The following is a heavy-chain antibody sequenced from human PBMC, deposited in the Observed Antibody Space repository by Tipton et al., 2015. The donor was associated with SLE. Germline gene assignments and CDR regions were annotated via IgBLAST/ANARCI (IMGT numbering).Heavy chain of an antibody. CDR1: GDSISSYY. J-gene: IGHJ3*02. D-gene: IGHD4-11*01. V-gene: IGHV4-59*01. CDR3: ARSLNYSFDI. CDR2: IYYIGNT. Sequence: TLSLTCTVSGDSISSYYWTWVRQPPGKELEWIAYIYYIGNTNYNPSLKSRVTISIDTSKSQFSLKVTSVTAADTAVYYCARSLNYSFDIWGQGTMVTVSS.